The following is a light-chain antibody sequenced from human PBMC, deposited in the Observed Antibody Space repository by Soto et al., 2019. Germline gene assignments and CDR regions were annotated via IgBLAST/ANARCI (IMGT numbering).Light chain of an antibody. CDR3: CSFGGSFTV. Sequence: QSVLTQPASVSGSPGQSITVSCTGTSSDVGNYDLVSWFQQHPGKAPKLIIYEDTKRPSGVSNRFSGSKSGNTASLTISGLQAEDEADYYCCSFGGSFTVFGGGTQLTVL. J-gene: IGLJ2*01. V-gene: IGLV2-23*01. CDR2: EDT. CDR1: SSDVGNYDL.